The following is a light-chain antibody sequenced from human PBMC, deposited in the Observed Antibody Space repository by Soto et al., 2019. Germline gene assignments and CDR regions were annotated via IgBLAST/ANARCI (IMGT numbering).Light chain of an antibody. J-gene: IGKJ1*01. CDR2: WAS. CDR3: QQSYSSPS. V-gene: IGKV4-1*01. CDR1: QSILYSSNNKNY. Sequence: DIVMTQSPDSLAVSLGERATINCKSSQSILYSSNNKNYLAWYQHKPGQPPKLLIYWASTRESGVPDRFSGSGSGTDFTLTISSLQAEDVAVYYCQQSYSSPSFGQGTKVEIK.